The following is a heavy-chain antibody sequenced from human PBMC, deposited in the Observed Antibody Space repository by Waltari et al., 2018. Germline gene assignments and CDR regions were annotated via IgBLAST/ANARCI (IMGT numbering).Heavy chain of an antibody. CDR3: ASGGFDY. Sequence: QVPLVQSGAEVKKPGASVKLSCKPSRYTFSNYGINWVRQAPGQGLEWMGWISGYNGNTNDAQNLQDRVTMTTDTSTNTAYMELRSLRSDDTAVYYCASGGFDYWGQGTLVTVSS. J-gene: IGHJ4*02. CDR1: RYTFSNYG. V-gene: IGHV1-18*01. CDR2: ISGYNGNT.